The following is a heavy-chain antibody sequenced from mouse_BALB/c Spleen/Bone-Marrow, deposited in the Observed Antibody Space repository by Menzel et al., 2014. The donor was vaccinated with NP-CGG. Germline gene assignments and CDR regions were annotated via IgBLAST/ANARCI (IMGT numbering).Heavy chain of an antibody. V-gene: IGHV1-66*01. D-gene: IGHD2-1*01. J-gene: IGHJ2*01. CDR3: ARSGYVGNYPYFDY. CDR1: GYSFTSYY. Sequence: QVQLQQSGPELVKPGASVKISCKASGYSFTSYYIHWVKQRPGQGLEWIGWIFPGSGNTKYNEKFKGKATLTADTSSSTAYTQLCSLTSEDSAVYFCARSGYVGNYPYFDYWGQGTTLTVSS. CDR2: IFPGSGNT.